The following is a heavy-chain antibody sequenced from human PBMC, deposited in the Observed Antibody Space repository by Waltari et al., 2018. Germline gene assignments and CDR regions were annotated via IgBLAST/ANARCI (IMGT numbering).Heavy chain of an antibody. CDR2: INHSGST. V-gene: IGHV4-34*01. D-gene: IGHD2-2*01. CDR1: GGSFSGYY. CDR3: ARRGIVVPAASNWFDP. J-gene: IGHJ5*02. Sequence: QVQLQQWGAGLLKPSETLSLTCAVYGGSFSGYYWSWIRQPPGKGLEWIGEINHSGSTNYNPSRKSRVTISVDTSKNHFSLKLSSVTAADTAVYYCARRGIVVPAASNWFDPWGQGTLVTVSS.